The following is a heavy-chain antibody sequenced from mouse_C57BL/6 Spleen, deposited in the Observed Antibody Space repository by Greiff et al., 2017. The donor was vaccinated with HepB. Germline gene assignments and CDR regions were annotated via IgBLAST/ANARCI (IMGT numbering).Heavy chain of an antibody. D-gene: IGHD1-1*01. Sequence: QVQLQQPGAELVKPGASVKMSCKASGYTFTSYWITWVKQRPGQGLEWIGDIYPGSGSTNYNEKFKSKATLTVDTSSSTAYMQLSSLTSEDSAVYYCARRVITTVVAYYFDYWGQGTTLTVSS. CDR1: GYTFTSYW. CDR3: ARRVITTVVAYYFDY. J-gene: IGHJ2*01. CDR2: IYPGSGST. V-gene: IGHV1-55*01.